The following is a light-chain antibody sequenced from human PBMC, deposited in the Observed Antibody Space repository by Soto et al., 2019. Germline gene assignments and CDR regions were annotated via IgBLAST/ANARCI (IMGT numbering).Light chain of an antibody. V-gene: IGKV3-15*01. Sequence: EIVMTQSPATLSVSPGERGTLSCRASQSVSSNLAWYQQQPGQAPRLLIYGASTRATRIPARFSGSRSGTELTLTINSLQSEDFAVYYCQKYNNWPWTFGQGNKVEIK. CDR1: QSVSSN. J-gene: IGKJ1*01. CDR2: GAS. CDR3: QKYNNWPWT.